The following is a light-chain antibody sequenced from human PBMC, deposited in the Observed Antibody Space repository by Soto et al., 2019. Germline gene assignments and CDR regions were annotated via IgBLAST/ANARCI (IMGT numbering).Light chain of an antibody. J-gene: IGKJ4*01. CDR2: GAS. CDR3: QQYSSWPLT. V-gene: IGKV3-15*01. CDR1: QSVSTK. Sequence: EIVMTQSPATLSVSPGERATLSCRATQSVSTKLAWYQQKPGQAPRLLIYGASTGATGIPARFSGRGSGTEFTLIISSLQSEDFAVYYCQQYSSWPLTFGGGTKVEIK.